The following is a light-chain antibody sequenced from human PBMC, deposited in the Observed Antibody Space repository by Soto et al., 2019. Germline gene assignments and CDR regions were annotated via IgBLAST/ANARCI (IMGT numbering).Light chain of an antibody. J-gene: IGKJ5*01. CDR1: QSISYY. CDR2: AAS. Sequence: DIQMTQSPSSLSASVGDRVTITFRASQSISYYLNWYQQKPGKAPKLLIYAASSLQSGVPSRFSGSGSGTDFALTISSLQPEDFATYYCQQSYSTPRITFGQGTRLEIK. CDR3: QQSYSTPRIT. V-gene: IGKV1-39*01.